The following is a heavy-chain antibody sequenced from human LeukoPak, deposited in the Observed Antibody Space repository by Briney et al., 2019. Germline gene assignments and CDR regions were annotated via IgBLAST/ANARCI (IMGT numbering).Heavy chain of an antibody. CDR3: ASRYYYDSSGYWAGYYMDV. Sequence: SETLSLTCTVSGGPISSYYWSWIRQPPGKGLEWIGYIYYSGSTNYNPSLKSRVTISVDTSKNQFSLKLSSVTAADTAVYYCASRYYYDSSGYWAGYYMDVWGKGTTVTVSS. J-gene: IGHJ6*03. CDR2: IYYSGST. CDR1: GGPISSYY. D-gene: IGHD3-22*01. V-gene: IGHV4-59*01.